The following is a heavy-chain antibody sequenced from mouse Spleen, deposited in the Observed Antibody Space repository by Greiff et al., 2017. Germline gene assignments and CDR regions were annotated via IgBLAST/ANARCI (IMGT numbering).Heavy chain of an antibody. V-gene: IGHV1-22*01. CDR3: ARDYGSYYYAMDY. D-gene: IGHD2-2*01. CDR1: GYTFTDYN. CDR2: INPNNGGT. J-gene: IGHJ4*01. Sequence: VQLQQSGPELVKPGASVTMSCKASGYTFTDYNMHWVKQSHGKSLEWIGYINPNNGGTSYNQKFKGKATLTVNKSSSTAYMELRSLTSEDSAVYYCARDYGSYYYAMDYWGQGTSVTVSS.